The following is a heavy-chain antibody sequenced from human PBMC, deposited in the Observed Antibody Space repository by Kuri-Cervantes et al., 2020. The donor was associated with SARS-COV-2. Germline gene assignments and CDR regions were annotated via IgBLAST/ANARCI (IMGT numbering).Heavy chain of an antibody. D-gene: IGHD7-27*01. V-gene: IGHV3-20*04. Sequence: GESLKISCAASGFTFDDYGMSWVRQAPGKGLEWVSGINWNGGSTGYADSVKGRFTISRDNAKITLYLQMNSLRAEDTAVYYCARDGDDPTGERAFDIWGQGTMVTVSS. J-gene: IGHJ3*02. CDR2: INWNGGST. CDR1: GFTFDDYG. CDR3: ARDGDDPTGERAFDI.